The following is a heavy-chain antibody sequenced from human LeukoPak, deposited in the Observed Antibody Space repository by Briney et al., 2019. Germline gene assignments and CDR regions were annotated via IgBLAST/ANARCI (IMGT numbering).Heavy chain of an antibody. V-gene: IGHV3-53*05. D-gene: IGHD3-3*01. Sequence: GGSLRLSCSVSGFTVAANYMTWVRQAPGKGLEWVSAISNNGGYTYYADSAQGRFTISRDNSKNTLYLQMNSLRAEDTAVYYCARRSSENYFDYWGQGTLVTVSS. CDR2: ISNNGGYT. CDR1: GFTVAANY. CDR3: ARRSSENYFDY. J-gene: IGHJ4*02.